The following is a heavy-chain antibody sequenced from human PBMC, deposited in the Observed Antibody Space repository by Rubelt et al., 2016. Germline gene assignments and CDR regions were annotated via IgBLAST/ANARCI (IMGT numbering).Heavy chain of an antibody. Sequence: QVPLQQWGAGLLRPSETLSLTCAVHGESLSNYYWTWIRQPPGKGLEWIGEIYHHGNTNYNPSPKRRVIISVDRSKSQVSLKLNSVTAADTAFYYCERTSSGVMWSWGQGTLVTVSS. CDR3: ERTSSGVMWS. CDR2: IYHHGNT. CDR1: GESLSNYY. V-gene: IGHV4-34*01. J-gene: IGHJ5*02. D-gene: IGHD6-19*01.